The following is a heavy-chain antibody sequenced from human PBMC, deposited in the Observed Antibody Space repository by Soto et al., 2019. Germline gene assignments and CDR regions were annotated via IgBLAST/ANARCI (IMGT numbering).Heavy chain of an antibody. V-gene: IGHV4-59*08. CDR1: GGSISSYY. CDR2: IYYSGST. D-gene: IGHD6-13*01. CDR3: ARHAGTDYYYYYMDV. Sequence: SETLSLTCTVSGGSISSYYWSWIRQPPGKGLEWIGYIYYSGSTNYNPSLKSRVTISVDTSKNQFSLKLSSVTAADTAVYYCARHAGTDYYYYYMDVWGKGTTVTVSS. J-gene: IGHJ6*03.